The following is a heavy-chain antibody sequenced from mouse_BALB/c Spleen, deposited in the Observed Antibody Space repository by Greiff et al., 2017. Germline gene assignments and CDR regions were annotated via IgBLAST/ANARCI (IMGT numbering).Heavy chain of an antibody. CDR3: ITTVVATAMDY. V-gene: IGHV14-4*02. J-gene: IGHJ4*01. CDR1: GFNIKDYY. Sequence: EVQVVESGAELVRSGASVKLFCTASGFNIKDYYMHWVKQRPEQGLEWIGWIDPENGDTEYAPKFQGKATMTADTSSNTAYLQLSSLTSEDTAVYYCITTVVATAMDYWGQGTSVTVSS. CDR2: IDPENGDT. D-gene: IGHD1-1*01.